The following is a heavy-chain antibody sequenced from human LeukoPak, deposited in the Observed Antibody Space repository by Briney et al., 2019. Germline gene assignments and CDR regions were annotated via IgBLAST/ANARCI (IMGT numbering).Heavy chain of an antibody. CDR1: RFTLSSYA. V-gene: IGHV3-30*14. J-gene: IGHJ6*03. Sequence: GGSLRLSCAASRFTLSSYAMHWVRQAPGKGRGGGAFISYDVSNKYYADSVKGRFNISRDNSKNTLYLQMVSLRGEDMAVYCARVRHRLGAYMDVWGKGTTVTVSS. CDR2: ISYDVSNK. D-gene: IGHD4/OR15-4a*01. CDR3: ARVRHRLGAYMDV.